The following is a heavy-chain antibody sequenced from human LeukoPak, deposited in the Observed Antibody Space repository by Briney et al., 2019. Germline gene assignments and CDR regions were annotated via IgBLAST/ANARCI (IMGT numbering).Heavy chain of an antibody. Sequence: PSQTLSLTCTVSGGSISSGGYYWSWIRQPPGKGLEWIGYIYYSGSTNYNPSLKSRVTISVDTSKNQFSLRLSSVTAADTAVYYCARAATYSSGWYRAVPQGWFDPWGQGTLVTVSS. D-gene: IGHD6-19*01. J-gene: IGHJ5*02. CDR2: IYYSGST. V-gene: IGHV4-61*08. CDR1: GGSISSGGYY. CDR3: ARAATYSSGWYRAVPQGWFDP.